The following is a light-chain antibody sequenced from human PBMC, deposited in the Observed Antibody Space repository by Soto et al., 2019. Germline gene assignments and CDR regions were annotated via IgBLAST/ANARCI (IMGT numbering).Light chain of an antibody. Sequence: DIQMTQSPSSLSASVGDRVTITCRASQRISTYLNWYQQEPGKPPKFLIHAASNLQSGVPSRFSGSGSETDFTLTISSLQPEDSATYYCHQSYITPQTFGQGTKVEI. CDR1: QRISTY. CDR2: AAS. CDR3: HQSYITPQT. J-gene: IGKJ1*01. V-gene: IGKV1-39*01.